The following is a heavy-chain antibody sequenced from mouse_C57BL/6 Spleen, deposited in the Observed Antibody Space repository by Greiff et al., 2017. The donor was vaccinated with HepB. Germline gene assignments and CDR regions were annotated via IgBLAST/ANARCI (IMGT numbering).Heavy chain of an antibody. CDR1: GYAFTNYL. Sequence: VQLQQSGAELVRPGTSVKVSCKASGYAFTNYLIEWVKQRPGQGLEWIGVINPGSGGTNYNEKFKGKATLTADKSSSTAYMQLSSLTSEDSAVYFCASAYYSNQYYFDYWGQGTTLTVSS. CDR3: ASAYYSNQYYFDY. D-gene: IGHD2-5*01. CDR2: INPGSGGT. J-gene: IGHJ2*01. V-gene: IGHV1-54*01.